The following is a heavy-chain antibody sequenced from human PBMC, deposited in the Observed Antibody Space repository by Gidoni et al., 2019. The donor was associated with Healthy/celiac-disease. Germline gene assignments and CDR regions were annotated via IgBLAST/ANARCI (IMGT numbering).Heavy chain of an antibody. CDR3: ARDYTYYYDSSGYSLSFDAFDI. CDR2: ISYDGSNK. D-gene: IGHD3-22*01. V-gene: IGHV3-30-3*01. CDR1: GFTFSSYA. J-gene: IGHJ3*02. Sequence: QVQLVESGGGVVQPGRSLRLSCAASGFTFSSYAMHWVRQAPGKGLEWVAVISYDGSNKYYADSVKGRFTISRDNSKNTLYLQMNSLRAEDTAVYYCARDYTYYYDSSGYSLSFDAFDIWGQGTMVTVSS.